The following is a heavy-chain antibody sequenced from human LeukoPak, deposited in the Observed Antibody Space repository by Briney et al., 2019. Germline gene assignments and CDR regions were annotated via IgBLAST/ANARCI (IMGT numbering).Heavy chain of an antibody. Sequence: PSETLSLTCVVYGGSFSGYYWSWIRQPPGKGLEWIGEINHSGSTNYNPSLKSRVTISVDTSKNQFSLKLSSVTAADTAVYYCARHTPMVLAPSGYYFLMDVWGQGTTVTVSS. CDR2: INHSGST. J-gene: IGHJ6*02. CDR1: GGSFSGYY. CDR3: ARHTPMVLAPSGYYFLMDV. V-gene: IGHV4-34*01. D-gene: IGHD5-18*01.